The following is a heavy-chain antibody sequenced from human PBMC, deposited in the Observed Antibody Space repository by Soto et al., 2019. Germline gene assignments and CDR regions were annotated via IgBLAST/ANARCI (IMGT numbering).Heavy chain of an antibody. V-gene: IGHV4-59*01. D-gene: IGHD6-19*01. Sequence: PSETLSLTCTVSGGSISSYYWSWIRQPPGKGLEWIGYIYYSGSTNYNPSLKSRVTISVDTSKNQFSLKLSSVTAADTAVYYCARASAVRLVDYWGQGTQVTVSS. CDR2: IYYSGST. CDR3: ARASAVRLVDY. CDR1: GGSISSYY. J-gene: IGHJ4*02.